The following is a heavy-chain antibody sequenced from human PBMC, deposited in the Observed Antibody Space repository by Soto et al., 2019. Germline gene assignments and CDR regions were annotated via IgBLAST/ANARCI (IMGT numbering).Heavy chain of an antibody. V-gene: IGHV1-69*06. CDR2: IIPIFGTA. J-gene: IGHJ6*02. CDR3: ARDVGDDDFWSGYLEPPYYGMDV. Sequence: SVKVSCKASGGTFSSYAISWVRQAPGQGLEWMGGIIPIFGTANYAQQFQGRVTITADKSTSTAYMELSSLRSEDTAVYYCARDVGDDDFWSGYLEPPYYGMDVWGQGTTVTVSS. CDR1: GGTFSSYA. D-gene: IGHD3-3*01.